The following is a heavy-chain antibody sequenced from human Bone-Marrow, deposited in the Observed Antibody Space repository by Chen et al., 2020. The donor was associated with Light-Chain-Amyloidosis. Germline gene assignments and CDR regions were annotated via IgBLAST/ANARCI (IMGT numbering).Heavy chain of an antibody. J-gene: IGHJ1*01. D-gene: IGHD5-12*01. CDR2: ISTSSNYI. CDR3: ATDSRVFSGYDLEYFRH. V-gene: IGHV3-21*01. Sequence: GGGLRLSCAASGFTFSHYSMNWVRQAPGKGLEWVSSISTSSNYIYYADSVKGRFTISRDNAKNSLYLQMNSLSGADTAVYYCATDSRVFSGYDLEYFRHWGQGTLVTVSS. CDR1: GFTFSHYS.